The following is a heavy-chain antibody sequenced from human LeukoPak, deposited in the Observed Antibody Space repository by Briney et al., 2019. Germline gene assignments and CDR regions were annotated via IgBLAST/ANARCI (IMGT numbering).Heavy chain of an antibody. V-gene: IGHV4-59*01. CDR2: IYYSGST. J-gene: IGHJ5*02. D-gene: IGHD5-24*01. Sequence: SETLSLTCTVSGGSISSNYWSWIRQPPGKGLEWIGYIYYSGSTNYNPSLKSRVTISVDTSKNQFSLKLSSVTAADTAVYYCAGWGREGNWFDPWGQGTLVTVSS. CDR1: GGSISSNY. CDR3: AGWGREGNWFDP.